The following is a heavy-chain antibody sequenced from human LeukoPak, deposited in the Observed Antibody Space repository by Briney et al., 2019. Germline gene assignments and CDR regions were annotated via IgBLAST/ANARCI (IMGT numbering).Heavy chain of an antibody. J-gene: IGHJ6*03. V-gene: IGHV3-74*01. D-gene: IGHD6-19*01. CDR3: AKQGAVARRGYYYYMDV. CDR1: GFTFSSYW. Sequence: GGSLRLSCAASGFTFSSYWMHWVRQAPGKGLVWVSHINSDGSSTIYADSVKGRFTISRDNSKNTLYLQMNSLRAEDTAVYYCAKQGAVARRGYYYYMDVWGKGTTVTVSS. CDR2: INSDGSST.